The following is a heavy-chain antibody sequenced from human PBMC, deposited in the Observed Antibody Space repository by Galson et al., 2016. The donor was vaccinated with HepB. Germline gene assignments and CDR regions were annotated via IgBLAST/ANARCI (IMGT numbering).Heavy chain of an antibody. D-gene: IGHD1-1*01. CDR1: GFSLSAYY. J-gene: IGHJ3*02. CDR2: ISYSGSDM. V-gene: IGHV3-11*05. Sequence: SLRLSCAASGFSLSAYYMTWIRRTPGKGLEWVSYISYSGSDMNYIDSVKGRFTISRDNAKNSLYLQMNSLRAEDTGIYYCARDPDTTVHLDIGGQGTVVIVSS. CDR3: ARDPDTTVHLDI.